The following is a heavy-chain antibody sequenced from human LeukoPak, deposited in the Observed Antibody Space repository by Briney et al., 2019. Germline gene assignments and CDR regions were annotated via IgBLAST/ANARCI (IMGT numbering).Heavy chain of an antibody. D-gene: IGHD2-15*01. J-gene: IGHJ4*02. Sequence: KSSETLSLTCTVSGGSISSYYWSWIRQPPGKGLEWIGYIYYSGSTNYNPPLKSRVTISVDTSKNQFSLKLSSVTAADTAVYYCARDLFGSGYVDYWGQGTLVTVSS. CDR2: IYYSGST. CDR1: GGSISSYY. CDR3: ARDLFGSGYVDY. V-gene: IGHV4-59*01.